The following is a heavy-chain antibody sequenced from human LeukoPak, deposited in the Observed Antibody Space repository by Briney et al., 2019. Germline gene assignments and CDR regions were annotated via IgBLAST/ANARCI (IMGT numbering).Heavy chain of an antibody. D-gene: IGHD3-10*01. CDR2: INTDESDT. J-gene: IGHJ6*03. CDR3: AFGSGREGYLDV. V-gene: IGHV3-74*03. Sequence: PGGSLRLSCAASGFTFSTYWTHWVRQAPGKGLVWISRINTDESDTTYADSVKGRFTIPRHNAKNTLYLQMNSLRAEDTAVYYCAFGSGREGYLDVWGKGTTVTVSS. CDR1: GFTFSTYW.